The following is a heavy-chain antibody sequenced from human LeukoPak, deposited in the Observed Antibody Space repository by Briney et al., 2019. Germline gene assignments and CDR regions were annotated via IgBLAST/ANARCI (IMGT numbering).Heavy chain of an antibody. Sequence: GGSLRLSCAASGFTFSSYEMNWVRQAPGKGLEWVSYISSGSTIYYADSVKGRFTISRDNAKNSLYLQMNSLRAEDTAVYYCARDRARYYYDSSGSFDYWGQGTLVTVSS. CDR3: ARDRARYYYDSSGSFDY. D-gene: IGHD3-22*01. CDR2: ISSGSTI. CDR1: GFTFSSYE. J-gene: IGHJ4*02. V-gene: IGHV3-48*03.